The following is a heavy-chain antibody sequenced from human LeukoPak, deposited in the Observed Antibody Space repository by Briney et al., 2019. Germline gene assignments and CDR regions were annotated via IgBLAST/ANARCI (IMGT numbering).Heavy chain of an antibody. CDR2: IQNDGNDK. V-gene: IGHV3-30*02. CDR1: GFSFSDYA. CDR3: ARAVTWIDP. Sequence: GGSLRLSCAASGFSFSDYAIYWVRQTPGKGLEWVAFIQNDGNDKYYADSVKGRFTISKDNSKNTVDLQMNGLRAEDTAVYYCARAVTWIDPWGQGTLVIVYS. J-gene: IGHJ5*02.